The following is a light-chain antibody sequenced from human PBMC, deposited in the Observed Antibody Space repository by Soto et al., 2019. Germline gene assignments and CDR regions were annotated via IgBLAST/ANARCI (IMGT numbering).Light chain of an antibody. CDR1: QNISSW. J-gene: IGKJ5*01. Sequence: DIQMTQSPATLPASVRDRDTISCRGSQNISSWLAWYQQKPGKAPKLLIYDASSLESGVPSRLSGSGSGTEFTLTIISRQPDDFATYYCHQYNSNSPSTFGQGTIL. CDR2: DAS. CDR3: HQYNSNSPST. V-gene: IGKV1-5*01.